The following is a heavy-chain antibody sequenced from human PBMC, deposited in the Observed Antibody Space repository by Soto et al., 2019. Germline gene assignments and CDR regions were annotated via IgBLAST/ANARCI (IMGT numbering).Heavy chain of an antibody. V-gene: IGHV1-69*01. J-gene: IGHJ6*02. D-gene: IGHD3-3*01. CDR3: ARGNGDYDFWSGSYYYGMDV. Sequence: QVPLVQSGAEVKKPGSSVKVSCKASGGTFSSYAISWVRQAPGQGLEWMGGIIPIFGTANYAQKFQGRVTITADESTSTAYMELSSLRSEDTAVYYCARGNGDYDFWSGSYYYGMDVWGQGTTVTVSS. CDR1: GGTFSSYA. CDR2: IIPIFGTA.